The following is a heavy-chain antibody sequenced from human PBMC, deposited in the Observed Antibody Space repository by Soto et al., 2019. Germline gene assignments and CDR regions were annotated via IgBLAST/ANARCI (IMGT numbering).Heavy chain of an antibody. D-gene: IGHD3-16*02. CDR3: AVDPYIMITFGGVIVAGSDYYYYMDV. CDR2: IYYSGST. CDR1: GGSISSSSYY. V-gene: IGHV4-39*01. J-gene: IGHJ6*03. Sequence: PSETLSLTCTVSGGSISSSSYYWGWIRQPPGKGLEWIGSIYYSGSTYYNPSLKSRVTISVDTSKNQFSLKLSSVTAANTAVYYCAVDPYIMITFGGVIVAGSDYYYYMDVWGKGTTVTVSS.